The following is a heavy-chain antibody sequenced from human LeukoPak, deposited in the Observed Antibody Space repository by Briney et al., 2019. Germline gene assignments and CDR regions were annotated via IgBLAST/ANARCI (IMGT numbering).Heavy chain of an antibody. Sequence: SETLSLTCAVYGGSFSAYHWSWIRQPPGKGLEWIGEINHSGGTNFNPSLKSRVTISVDTSKNQFSLNLTPVTAADTAVYYCARGDLGSGALRGYYYMDVWGKGTTVTVSS. CDR2: INHSGGT. CDR3: ARGDLGSGALRGYYYMDV. D-gene: IGHD3-16*01. CDR1: GGSFSAYH. J-gene: IGHJ6*03. V-gene: IGHV4-34*01.